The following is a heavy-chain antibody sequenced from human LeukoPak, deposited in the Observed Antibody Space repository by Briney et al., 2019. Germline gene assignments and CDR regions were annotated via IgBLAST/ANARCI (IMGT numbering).Heavy chain of an antibody. Sequence: GGSLRLSCAASGFTFSSYWMHWVRQAPGKGLVWVSRINSDGSSTSYADSVKGRFTISRDNSKNTLYLQMNSLRAEDTAVYYCARTMLRYFDWLAPFDPWGQGTLGTVSS. V-gene: IGHV3-74*01. J-gene: IGHJ5*02. CDR2: INSDGSST. CDR1: GFTFSSYW. D-gene: IGHD3-9*01. CDR3: ARTMLRYFDWLAPFDP.